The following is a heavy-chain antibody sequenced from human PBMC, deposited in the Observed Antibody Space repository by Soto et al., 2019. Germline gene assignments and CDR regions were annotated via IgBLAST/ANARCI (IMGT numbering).Heavy chain of an antibody. CDR2: INPNSGGT. CDR3: ATSTLWGQEPGDAFDI. J-gene: IGHJ3*02. V-gene: IGHV1-2*04. CDR1: GYTFTGYY. D-gene: IGHD7-27*01. Sequence: ASVKVSCKASGYTFTGYYMHWVRQAPGQGLEWMGWINPNSGGTNYAQKFQGWVTMTRDTSISTAYMELSRLRSDDTAVYYCATSTLWGQEPGDAFDIWGQGTMVTVSS.